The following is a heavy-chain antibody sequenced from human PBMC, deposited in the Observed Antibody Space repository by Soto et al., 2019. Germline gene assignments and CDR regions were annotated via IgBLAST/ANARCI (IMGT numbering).Heavy chain of an antibody. J-gene: IGHJ4*02. CDR1: GFTFTSSA. CDR2: IVVGSGNT. D-gene: IGHD4-17*01. Sequence: QMQLVQSGPEVKKPGTSVKVSCKASGFTFTSSAMQWVRQARGQRLEWIGWIVVGSGNTNYAQKFHERVTITRDMSTSTAYMELISLRSEDTAVYYCAATNSTVTIAEFDYWGQGTLVTGSS. V-gene: IGHV1-58*02. CDR3: AATNSTVTIAEFDY.